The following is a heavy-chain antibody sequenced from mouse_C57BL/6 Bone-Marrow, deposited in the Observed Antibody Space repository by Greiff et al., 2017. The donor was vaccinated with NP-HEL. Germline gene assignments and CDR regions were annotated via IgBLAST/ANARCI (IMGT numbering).Heavy chain of an antibody. CDR3: ARNGYYLFAY. D-gene: IGHD2-3*01. CDR2: INPNNGGT. CDR1: GYTFTDYY. V-gene: IGHV1-26*01. Sequence: VQLQQSGPELVKPGASVKISCKASGYTFTDYYMNWVKQSHGMSLEWIGDINPNNGGTSYNQKFKGKATLTVDKSSSTAYMELRSLTSEDSAVYYCARNGYYLFAYWGQGTLVTVSA. J-gene: IGHJ3*01.